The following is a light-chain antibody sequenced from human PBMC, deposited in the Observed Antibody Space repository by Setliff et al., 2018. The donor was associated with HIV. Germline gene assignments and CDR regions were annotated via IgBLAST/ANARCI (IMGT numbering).Light chain of an antibody. CDR3: QQYYTYWT. Sequence: DIQMTQSPSTLSASVGDRVTITCRASQSISSRLAWYQQKPGKAPKLLIAKASALESGVPSTFSGSGSGTEFTLTISSLQPDDFATYYCQQYYTYWTFGQGTKVDIK. CDR2: KAS. CDR1: QSISSR. V-gene: IGKV1-5*03. J-gene: IGKJ1*01.